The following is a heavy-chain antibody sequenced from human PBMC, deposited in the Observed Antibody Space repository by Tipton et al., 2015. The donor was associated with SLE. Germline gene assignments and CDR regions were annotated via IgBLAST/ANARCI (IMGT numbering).Heavy chain of an antibody. CDR2: IYTSGST. V-gene: IGHV4-61*02. Sequence: TLSLTCTVSGGSISSGSYYWSWIRQPAGKGLEWIGRIYTSGSTNYNPSLKSRVTISVDTSKNQFSLKLSSVTAADTAVYYCARDHSGSVGTYFDYGGQGTLVTVSS. D-gene: IGHD1-26*01. CDR3: ARDHSGSVGTYFDY. J-gene: IGHJ4*02. CDR1: GGSISSGSYY.